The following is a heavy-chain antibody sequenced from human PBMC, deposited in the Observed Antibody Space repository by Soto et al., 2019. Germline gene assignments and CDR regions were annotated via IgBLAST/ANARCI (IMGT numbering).Heavy chain of an antibody. D-gene: IGHD3-10*01. CDR2: IYWDDEK. CDR3: AHRAYFDSGKQFDY. V-gene: IGHV2-5*02. J-gene: IGHJ4*02. CDR1: GFSLSTSGVG. Sequence: QITLKESGPTLVKPTQTLTRTYTFSGFSLSTSGVGVGWIRQPPGKALEWLAIIYWDDEKRYSPSLKTRLTVTKDTSKNQVVLTMTNVDPVDTATYYCAHRAYFDSGKQFDYWGQGTLVSVSS.